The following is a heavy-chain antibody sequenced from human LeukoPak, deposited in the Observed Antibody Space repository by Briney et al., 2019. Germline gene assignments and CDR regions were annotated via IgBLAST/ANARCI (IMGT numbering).Heavy chain of an antibody. D-gene: IGHD3-10*01. CDR2: IYPGDSDT. V-gene: IGHV5-51*01. J-gene: IGHJ4*02. CDR1: GYSFTSYW. CDR3: ARILWFGELHRYFDY. Sequence: GESLKISCKGSGYSFTSYWIGWVRQMPGKGLEWMGIIYPGDSDTRYSPSFQGQVTISADKSISTAYLQWSSLKASDTAMYYCARILWFGELHRYFDYWGQGTLVTVSS.